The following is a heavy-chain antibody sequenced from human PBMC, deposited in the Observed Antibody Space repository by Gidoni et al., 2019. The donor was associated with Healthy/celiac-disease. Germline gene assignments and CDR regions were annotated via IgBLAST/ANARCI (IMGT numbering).Heavy chain of an antibody. D-gene: IGHD1-26*01. V-gene: IGHV3-33*01. Sequence: QVQLVESGGVVVQPGRSLRLSCAASGFTFSSYGMHWVRQATGKGLEWVAVIWYDGSNKYYADSVKDRFTISRDNSKNTLYLQMNSLRAEDTAVYYCARDGRGGYHYTWGGNYFDYWGQGTLVTVSS. CDR2: IWYDGSNK. CDR3: ARDGRGGYHYTWGGNYFDY. J-gene: IGHJ4*02. CDR1: GFTFSSYG.